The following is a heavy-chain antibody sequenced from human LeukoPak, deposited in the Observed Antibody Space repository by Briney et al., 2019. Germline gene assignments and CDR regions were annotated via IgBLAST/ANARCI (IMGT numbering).Heavy chain of an antibody. D-gene: IGHD6-19*01. V-gene: IGHV3-30*02. CDR3: AKSDGHGTGYGFHI. J-gene: IGHJ3*02. Sequence: GGSLRLSCAASGFTFNDYAMYWVRQSPDRGLEWVALIRDDGSDTYHADSVKGRFTISRDNSKNTVFLRMNSLRGEDSAIYYCAKSDGHGTGYGFHIWGQGTMVTVSS. CDR2: IRDDGSDT. CDR1: GFTFNDYA.